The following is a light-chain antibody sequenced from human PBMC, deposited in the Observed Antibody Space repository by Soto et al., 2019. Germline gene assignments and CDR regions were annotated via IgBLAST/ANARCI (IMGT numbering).Light chain of an antibody. CDR2: EVS. V-gene: IGLV2-23*02. Sequence: QSVLTQPASVSGSPGQSITISCTGTSSDVEIYNFVSWYQQHPGRAPKFVIYEVSKRPSGISNRFSGSKSGNTASLTISGLQPEDEADYCCCSYASNSAYVFGTGTKVTVL. J-gene: IGLJ1*01. CDR3: CSYASNSAYV. CDR1: SSDVEIYNF.